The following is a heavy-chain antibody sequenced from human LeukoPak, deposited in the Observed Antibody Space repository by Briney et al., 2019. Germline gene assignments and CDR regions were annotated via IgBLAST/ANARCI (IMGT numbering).Heavy chain of an antibody. CDR3: ARDVGTGTASAWFDP. CDR2: IYYSGST. V-gene: IGHV4-34*01. CDR1: GGSFSGYY. J-gene: IGHJ5*02. D-gene: IGHD1-1*01. Sequence: SETLSLTCAVYGGSFSGYYWSWIRQPPGKGLEWIGSIYYSGSTYYNPSLKSRVTISVDTSKNQFSLKLSSVTAADTAVYYCARDVGTGTASAWFDPWGQGTLVTVSS.